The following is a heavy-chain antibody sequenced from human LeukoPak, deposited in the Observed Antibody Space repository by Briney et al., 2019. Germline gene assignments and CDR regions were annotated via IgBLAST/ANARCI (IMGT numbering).Heavy chain of an antibody. V-gene: IGHV1-69*04. D-gene: IGHD2-8*01. J-gene: IGHJ2*01. CDR2: IIPIVGIA. Sequence: SVKVSCKASVGTFSSYAISCGRQAPGQGLGCMGSIIPIVGIANYAQKFQGRVTITADKSTSTAYMELSSLRSEDTAVYYCATPPEGYCTNGVCPFDLWGRGTLVTVSS. CDR1: VGTFSSYA. CDR3: ATPPEGYCTNGVCPFDL.